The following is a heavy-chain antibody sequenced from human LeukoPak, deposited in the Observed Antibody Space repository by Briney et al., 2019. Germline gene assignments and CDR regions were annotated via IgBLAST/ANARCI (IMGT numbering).Heavy chain of an antibody. J-gene: IGHJ4*02. CDR1: GFTFTTYW. CDR2: IKQDGTEK. V-gene: IGHV3-7*03. D-gene: IGHD3-10*01. CDR3: AKDFLWSVEGFSFDH. Sequence: GGSLRLSCGASGFTFTTYWMSWVRQAPGKGLEWVANIKQDGTEKYYVDSVKGRFTISRDTSKNTMYLQMNSLRAEDTAVYYGAKDFLWSVEGFSFDHWGQGTLVTVSS.